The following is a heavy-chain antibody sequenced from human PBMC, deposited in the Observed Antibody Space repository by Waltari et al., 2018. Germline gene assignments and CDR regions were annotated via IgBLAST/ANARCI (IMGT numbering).Heavy chain of an antibody. CDR3: ATLPPVGATPVIAFDI. V-gene: IGHV1-24*01. Sequence: QVQLVQSGAEVKKPGASVKVSCKVSGYTLTELSMHWVRQAPGKGLEWMGGFDPEDGETIYAQKFQGRVTMTEDTSTDTAYMELSSLRSEDTAVYYCATLPPVGATPVIAFDIWGQGTMVTVSS. CDR1: GYTLTELS. CDR2: FDPEDGET. D-gene: IGHD1-26*01. J-gene: IGHJ3*02.